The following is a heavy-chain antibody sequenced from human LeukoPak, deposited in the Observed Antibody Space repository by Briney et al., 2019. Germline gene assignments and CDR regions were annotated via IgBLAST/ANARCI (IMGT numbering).Heavy chain of an antibody. V-gene: IGHV4-59*01. CDR3: ARGRDDYGDYVGGY. Sequence: PSETLSLTCTVSGGSISNYYWSWIRQPPGKGLEWIGYIYHSGSTHYNPSLKSRVTISVDRSKNQFSLQLSSVTAADTAVYYCARGRDDYGDYVGGYWGQGTLVTVSS. CDR2: IYHSGST. D-gene: IGHD4-17*01. J-gene: IGHJ4*02. CDR1: GGSISNYY.